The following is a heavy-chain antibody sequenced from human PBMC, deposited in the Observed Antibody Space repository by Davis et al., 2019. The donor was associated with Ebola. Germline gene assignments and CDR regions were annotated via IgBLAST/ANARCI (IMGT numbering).Heavy chain of an antibody. CDR1: GASFSSPYW. CDR3: ARGVGAATRFDP. D-gene: IGHD4-17*01. CDR2: INHSGST. J-gene: IGHJ5*02. V-gene: IGHV4-4*02. Sequence: MPSETLSLTCAVSGASFSSPYWWSWVRQPPGKGLEWIGEINHSGSTNYNPSLKSRVTISVDTSKNQFSLKLSSVTAADTAVYYCARGVGAATRFDPWGQGTLVTVSS.